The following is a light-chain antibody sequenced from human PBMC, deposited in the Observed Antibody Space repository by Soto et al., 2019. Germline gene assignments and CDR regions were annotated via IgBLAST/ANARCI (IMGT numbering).Light chain of an antibody. Sequence: DIQMTQSPSTLSASVGDRVTITCRASQSISSWLAWYQQKPGKAPKLLIHEASSLETGVPSRFSGGGSGTDFTFTISDLQPEDIATYYCQQYDNLPLTFGGGTKVDNK. CDR3: QQYDNLPLT. J-gene: IGKJ4*01. V-gene: IGKV1-33*01. CDR2: EAS. CDR1: QSISSW.